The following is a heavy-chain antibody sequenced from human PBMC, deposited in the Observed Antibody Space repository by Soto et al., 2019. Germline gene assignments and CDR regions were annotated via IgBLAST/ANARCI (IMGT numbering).Heavy chain of an antibody. CDR3: ARGGEVGYDFWSGYFPFDY. V-gene: IGHV3-48*01. Sequence: EVQLVESGGGLVQPGGSLRLSCAASGFTFSSYSMNWVRQAPGKGLEWVSYISSSSSTIYYADSVKGRFTISRDNAKNSLYLQMNSLRAEDTAVYYCARGGEVGYDFWSGYFPFDYWGQGTLVTVSS. CDR1: GFTFSSYS. CDR2: ISSSSSTI. D-gene: IGHD3-3*01. J-gene: IGHJ4*02.